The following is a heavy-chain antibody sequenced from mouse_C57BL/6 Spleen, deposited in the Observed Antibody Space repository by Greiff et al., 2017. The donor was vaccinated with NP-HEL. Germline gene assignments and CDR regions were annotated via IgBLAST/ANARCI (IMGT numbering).Heavy chain of an antibody. CDR1: GYAFTNYL. CDR3: ARRVYYGYFDY. CDR2: INPGSGGT. J-gene: IGHJ2*01. V-gene: IGHV1-54*01. Sequence: VQLQQSGAELVRPGTSVKVSCKASGYAFTNYLIEWVKQRPGQGLEWIGVINPGSGGTNYNEKFKGKATLTADKSSSTAYMQLSSLTSEDSAVYVCARRVYYGYFDYWGQGTTLTVSS. D-gene: IGHD2-1*01.